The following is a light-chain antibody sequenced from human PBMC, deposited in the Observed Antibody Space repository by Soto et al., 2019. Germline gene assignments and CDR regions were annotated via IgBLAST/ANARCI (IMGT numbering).Light chain of an antibody. Sequence: EIVMTQSPATLSLSPVEGGSLXCRASQTIDNTLAWYQRKPGQAPRLLIYDTSTRATGVPARFSGSGSGTEFTLTISSLQSEDFAVYYCQQRSNWQTFGQGTKVDNK. J-gene: IGKJ1*01. CDR3: QQRSNWQT. CDR1: QTIDNT. V-gene: IGKV3-15*01. CDR2: DTS.